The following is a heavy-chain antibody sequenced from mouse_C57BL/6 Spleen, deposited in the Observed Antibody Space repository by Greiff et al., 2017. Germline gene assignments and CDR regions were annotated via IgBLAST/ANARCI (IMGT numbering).Heavy chain of an antibody. CDR3: ARSDGSSHFAY. V-gene: IGHV1-80*01. Sequence: QVQLKESGAELVKPGASVKISCKASGYAFSSYWMNWVKQRPGKGLEWIGQIYPGDGDTNYNGKFKGKATLTADKSSSTAYMQLSSLTSEDSAVYFCARSDGSSHFAYWGQGTLVTVSA. J-gene: IGHJ3*01. CDR1: GYAFSSYW. D-gene: IGHD1-1*01. CDR2: IYPGDGDT.